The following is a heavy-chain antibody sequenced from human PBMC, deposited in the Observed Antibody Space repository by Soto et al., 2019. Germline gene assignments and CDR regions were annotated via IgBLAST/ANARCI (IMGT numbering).Heavy chain of an antibody. CDR3: ARDLYYYASSGFKY. CDR1: GLTINTYS. V-gene: IGHV3-21*01. D-gene: IGHD3-22*01. Sequence: EVQLEESGGGLVKPGGSLRLSCVASGLTINTYSMMWVRQAPGKGLEWVSSISCSSSYIYYADSVKGRFTISRDNAKNSLYLQMNSLRAEDTAVYYCARDLYYYASSGFKYWGQGTLVTVSS. J-gene: IGHJ4*02. CDR2: ISCSSSYI.